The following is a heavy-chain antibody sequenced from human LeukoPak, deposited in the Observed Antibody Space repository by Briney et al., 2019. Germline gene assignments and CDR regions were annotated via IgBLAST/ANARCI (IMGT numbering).Heavy chain of an antibody. CDR1: GFTFSSYA. J-gene: IGHJ4*02. CDR3: AKPPGLGVEKNYQEY. CDR2: ISGSGGST. Sequence: GGSLRLSCAASGFTFSSYAMSWVRQAPGKGLEWVSAISGSGGSTYYADSVKGRFTISRDNSKNTLYLQMNSLRAEDTAVYYCAKPPGLGVEKNYQEYWAKGPLVTVS. D-gene: IGHD1-7*01. V-gene: IGHV3-23*01.